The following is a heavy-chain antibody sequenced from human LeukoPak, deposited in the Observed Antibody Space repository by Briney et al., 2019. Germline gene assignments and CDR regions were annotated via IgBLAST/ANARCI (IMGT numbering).Heavy chain of an antibody. CDR1: GFTFSSYS. Sequence: GGSLRLSCAASGFTFSSYSMNWVRQAPGKGLEWVSSISSSSSYIYYADPVKGRFTISRDNAKNSLYLKMNSLRAEDTAVYYCARDGYSYGSLNFDYWGQGTLVTVSS. D-gene: IGHD5-18*01. J-gene: IGHJ4*02. CDR2: ISSSSSYI. CDR3: ARDGYSYGSLNFDY. V-gene: IGHV3-21*01.